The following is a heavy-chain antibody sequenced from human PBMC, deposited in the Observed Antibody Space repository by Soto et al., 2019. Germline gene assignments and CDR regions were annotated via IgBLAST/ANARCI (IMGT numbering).Heavy chain of an antibody. V-gene: IGHV1-69*01. J-gene: IGHJ4*02. D-gene: IGHD1-26*01. Sequence: QAQLVQSGAEVKKPGSSVKVSCKASGGTFSSYAISWVRQAPGQGLEWRGGIIPIFGTANYAQKFQGRVTITGEEATSTAYMALSSVRSEDTAVDYCARDRGEVLGGSYPALWGQGTLVSVSS. CDR1: GGTFSSYA. CDR2: IIPIFGTA. CDR3: ARDRGEVLGGSYPAL.